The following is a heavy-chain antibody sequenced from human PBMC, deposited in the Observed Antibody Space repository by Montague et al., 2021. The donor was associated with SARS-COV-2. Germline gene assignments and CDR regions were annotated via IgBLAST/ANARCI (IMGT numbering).Heavy chain of an antibody. CDR2: IFHSGIT. CDR1: GGSISSYY. CDR3: ARKVYIWNDWFDP. J-gene: IGHJ5*02. V-gene: IGHV4-59*12. D-gene: IGHD1-20*01. Sequence: SETLSLTCSVSGGSISSYYWSWIRQPPGKGLEWIGYIFHSGITNXNPSLKSRVTISVDMSKNQFSLQLNSVTAADSAVYYCARKVYIWNDWFDPWGQGTLVTVSS.